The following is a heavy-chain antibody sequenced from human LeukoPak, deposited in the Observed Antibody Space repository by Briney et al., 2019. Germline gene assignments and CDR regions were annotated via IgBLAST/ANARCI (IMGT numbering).Heavy chain of an antibody. V-gene: IGHV4-59*08. CDR1: GGSISGYY. CDR2: IYYSGST. D-gene: IGHD3-22*01. Sequence: SGTLSLTCTVSGGSISGYYWSWIRQPPGKGLEWIGYIYYSGSTNYNSSLKSRVTISVDTSKNQFSLKLSSVTAADTAVYYCAQIRPSTYYDSSGSFDYWGQGTLVTVSS. J-gene: IGHJ4*02. CDR3: AQIRPSTYYDSSGSFDY.